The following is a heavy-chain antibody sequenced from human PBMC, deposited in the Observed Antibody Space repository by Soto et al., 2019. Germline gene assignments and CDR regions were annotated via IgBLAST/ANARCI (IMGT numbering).Heavy chain of an antibody. J-gene: IGHJ3*02. CDR1: GFTFSSYS. CDR2: ISSSSSTI. V-gene: IGHV3-48*01. D-gene: IGHD3-3*01. CDR3: ARDGELRFLEWFFPADAFDI. Sequence: PGGSLRLSCAASGFTFSSYSMNWVRQAPGKGLEWVSYISSSSSTIYYADSVKGRFTISRDNAKNSLYLQMNSLRAEDTAVYYCARDGELRFLEWFFPADAFDIWGQGTMVTVSS.